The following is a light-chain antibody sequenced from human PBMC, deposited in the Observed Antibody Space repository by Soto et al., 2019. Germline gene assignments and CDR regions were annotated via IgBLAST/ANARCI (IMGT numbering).Light chain of an antibody. CDR1: QDISKA. V-gene: IGKV1-6*01. Sequence: AIQMTQSPTSLSASVGDRVIITCRASQDISKALGWYQQKPGKAPKFLIYSATSTQSGVPSTFSGSGFGTDFTLTISSLQPEDFATYYCLQDHDYPRKFGQGTKVEF. CDR3: LQDHDYPRK. CDR2: SAT. J-gene: IGKJ1*01.